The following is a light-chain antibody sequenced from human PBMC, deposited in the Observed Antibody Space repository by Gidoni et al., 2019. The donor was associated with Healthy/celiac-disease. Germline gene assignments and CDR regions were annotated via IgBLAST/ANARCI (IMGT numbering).Light chain of an antibody. CDR3: QAWDSSTAVV. Sequence: SYELTQPPSVSVSPGQTASITCPGDKLGDKYACWYQQKPGQSPVLVIYQDSKRPSGIPERFSGSNSGNTATLTISGTQATDEADYYCQAWDSSTAVVFGGGTKLTVL. CDR1: KLGDKY. V-gene: IGLV3-1*01. J-gene: IGLJ2*01. CDR2: QDS.